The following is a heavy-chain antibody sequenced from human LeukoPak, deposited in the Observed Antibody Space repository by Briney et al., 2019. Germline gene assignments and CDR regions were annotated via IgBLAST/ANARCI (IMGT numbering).Heavy chain of an antibody. J-gene: IGHJ4*02. Sequence: GGSLRLSCVASGFSFSDYSMNWVRQAPGKGLEWVSSISGSGGSTYYADSVKGRFTISRDNSRNMLFLQMNSLRADDTAVYYCAKDLVVGALDYWGQGTLVTVSS. CDR3: AKDLVVGALDY. D-gene: IGHD1-26*01. CDR2: ISGSGGST. CDR1: GFSFSDYS. V-gene: IGHV3-23*01.